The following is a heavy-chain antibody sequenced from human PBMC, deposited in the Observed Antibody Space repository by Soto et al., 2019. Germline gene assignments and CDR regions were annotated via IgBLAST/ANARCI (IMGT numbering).Heavy chain of an antibody. CDR1: GYSFTAYG. CDR3: ARELNTDSSAYYSFAY. Sequence: QVQLVQSGPEVKMPGASVKVSCKTSGYSFTAYGLAWLRQAPGQRPEWLGWVGTNNANTNYAQKFQGRVTMTTDRSMTTTYMELRSLRSDDTAVYYCARELNTDSSAYYSFAYWGQGTLVTVSS. CDR2: VGTNNANT. V-gene: IGHV1-18*01. J-gene: IGHJ4*02. D-gene: IGHD3-22*01.